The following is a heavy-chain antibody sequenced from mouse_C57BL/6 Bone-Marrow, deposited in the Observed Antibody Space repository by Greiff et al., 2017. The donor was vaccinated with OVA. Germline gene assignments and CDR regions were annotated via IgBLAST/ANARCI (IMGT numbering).Heavy chain of an antibody. V-gene: IGHV14-4*01. J-gene: IGHJ1*03. CDR1: GFNIKDDY. CDR2: IDPENGDT. D-gene: IGHD1-1*01. CDR3: TTATPYYGSSHGYFDV. Sequence: VQLQQSGAELVRPGASVKLSCTASGFNIKDDYMHWVKQRPEQGLEWIGWIDPENGDTEYASKFQGKATITADTSSNTAYLQLSSLTSEDTAVYYCTTATPYYGSSHGYFDVWGTGTTVTVSS.